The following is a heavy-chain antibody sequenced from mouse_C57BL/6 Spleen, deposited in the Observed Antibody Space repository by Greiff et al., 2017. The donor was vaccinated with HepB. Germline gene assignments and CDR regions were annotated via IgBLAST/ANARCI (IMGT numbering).Heavy chain of an antibody. Sequence: EVKVEESGGGLVQPGGSMKLSCVASGFTFSNYWMNWVRQSPEKGLEWVAQIRLKSDNYATHYAESVKGRFTISRDDSKSSVYLQMNNLRAEDTGIYYCTGPTVVSGGFAYWGQGTLVTVSA. D-gene: IGHD1-1*01. V-gene: IGHV6-3*01. CDR2: IRLKSDNYAT. CDR3: TGPTVVSGGFAY. J-gene: IGHJ3*01. CDR1: GFTFSNYW.